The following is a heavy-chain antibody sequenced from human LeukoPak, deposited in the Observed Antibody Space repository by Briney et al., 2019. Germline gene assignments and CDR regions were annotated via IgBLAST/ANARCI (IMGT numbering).Heavy chain of an antibody. Sequence: ASVKVSRKASGGTFSSYAISWVRQAPGQGLEWMGGIIPIFGTANYAQKFQGRVTITADESTSTAYMELSSLRSEDTAVYYCARGFDFYYPFDYWGQGTLVTVSS. CDR2: IIPIFGTA. CDR1: GGTFSSYA. J-gene: IGHJ4*02. CDR3: ARGFDFYYPFDY. V-gene: IGHV1-69*13. D-gene: IGHD3-3*01.